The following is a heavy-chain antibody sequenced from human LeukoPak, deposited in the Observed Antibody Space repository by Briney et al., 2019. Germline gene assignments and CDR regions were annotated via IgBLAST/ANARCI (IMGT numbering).Heavy chain of an antibody. CDR3: ARDKGVVVTAPTAEYFQH. CDR2: IYDSGST. D-gene: IGHD2-21*02. V-gene: IGHV4-39*07. CDR1: GGSISSSSYY. J-gene: IGHJ1*01. Sequence: KPSETLSLTCTVSGGSISSSSYYWGWIRQPPGKGREWIGRIYDSGSTYYHPSLKSRVTISVDTSKTQFSLKLSSVTAADTAVYHCARDKGVVVTAPTAEYFQHWGQGTLVTVSS.